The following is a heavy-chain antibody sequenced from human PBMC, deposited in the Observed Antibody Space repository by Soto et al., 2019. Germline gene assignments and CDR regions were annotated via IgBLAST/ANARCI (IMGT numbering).Heavy chain of an antibody. CDR1: GFTFSNYS. Sequence: EVQLVESGGGLVKPGGSLRLSCAASGFTFSNYSMNWVRQAPGKGLEWVSSISTSSGYRYYADSVKGRFTISRDNAKKSLYLEMNSLRTEDTAVYYCARDLHQYVSFRFDPWGQGTPVTVSS. D-gene: IGHD3-16*01. CDR2: ISTSSGYR. V-gene: IGHV3-21*01. CDR3: ARDLHQYVSFRFDP. J-gene: IGHJ5*02.